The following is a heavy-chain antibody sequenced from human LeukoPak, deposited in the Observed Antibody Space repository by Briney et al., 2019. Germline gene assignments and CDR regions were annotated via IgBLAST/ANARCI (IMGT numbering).Heavy chain of an antibody. D-gene: IGHD2-2*01. V-gene: IGHV3-23*01. CDR1: GLTFSSYA. CDR2: ISGSGGST. CDR3: AKKYCSSTSCYYYYYGMDV. J-gene: IGHJ6*02. Sequence: GGSLRLSCADSGLTFSSYAMSWVRQAPGKGLEWVSAISGSGGSTYYADSVKGRFTISRDNSKNTLYLQMNSLRAEDTAVYYCAKKYCSSTSCYYYYYGMDVWGQGTTVTVSS.